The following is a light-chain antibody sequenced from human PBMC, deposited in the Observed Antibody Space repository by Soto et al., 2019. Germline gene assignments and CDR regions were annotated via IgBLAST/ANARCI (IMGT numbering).Light chain of an antibody. V-gene: IGLV1-51*01. Sequence: QSVLTQPPAVSAAPGQKVTSSCSGSSSNIGNNYVSWYQHLPGTAPKLLIYDNNKRPSGIPDRFSGSKSGTSATLGITGLQTGDEADYYCGTWDSSLSAVVFGGGTKLTVL. J-gene: IGLJ2*01. CDR2: DNN. CDR3: GTWDSSLSAVV. CDR1: SSNIGNNY.